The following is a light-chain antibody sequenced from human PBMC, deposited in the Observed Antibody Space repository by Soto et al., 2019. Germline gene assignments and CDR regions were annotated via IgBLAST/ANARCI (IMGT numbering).Light chain of an antibody. CDR2: GAS. CDR3: QHRMNWPLT. CDR1: QSVGISY. V-gene: IGKV3D-20*02. J-gene: IGKJ5*01. Sequence: VVLTQSPGTLSLSPGERATLSCRASQSVGISYIAWYQHKPGQAPRLLIYGASSRAAGIPARFSGSGSGTEFTLTISSLQSEDFAVYYCQHRMNWPLTFGQGTRLEIK.